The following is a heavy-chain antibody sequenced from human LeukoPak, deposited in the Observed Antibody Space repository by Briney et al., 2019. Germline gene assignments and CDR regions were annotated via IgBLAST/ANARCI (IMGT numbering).Heavy chain of an antibody. CDR3: ARVSSFFEVDFDY. D-gene: IGHD2/OR15-2a*01. V-gene: IGHV1-2*02. CDR1: GYTFTGYY. CDR2: INPNSGGT. Sequence: GASVKVSCKASGYTFTGYYMHWVRQAPGQGLEWMGWINPNSGGTNYAQKFQGRVTMTRDTSISTAYMELSRLRSDDTAVYYCARVSSFFEVDFDYWGQGTLVTVSS. J-gene: IGHJ4*02.